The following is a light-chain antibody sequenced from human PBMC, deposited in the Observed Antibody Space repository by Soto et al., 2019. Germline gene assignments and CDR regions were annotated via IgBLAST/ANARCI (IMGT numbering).Light chain of an antibody. CDR3: QQYGAYPLT. J-gene: IGKJ4*01. Sequence: PGERATLSCRASQSVRSTYLAWYQQKPGLAPRLLIFGVSNRATGIPDRFSGSGSGTDFTLTISRLEPEDFAVYYCQQYGAYPLTFGGGTRVEIK. V-gene: IGKV3-20*01. CDR2: GVS. CDR1: QSVRSTY.